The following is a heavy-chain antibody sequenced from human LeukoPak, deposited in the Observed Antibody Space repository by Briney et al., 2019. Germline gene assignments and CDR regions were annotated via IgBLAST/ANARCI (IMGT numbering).Heavy chain of an antibody. CDR3: ARAGLWDYSDTSGYHNGAFDI. J-gene: IGHJ3*02. CDR2: INPNSGGT. Sequence: ASVKVSCKASGYTFTGYYMHWVRQAPGQGLEWMGWINPNSGGTNSAQNFQGRVTMTRDTSISTTYMELSRLRSDDTAVYYCARAGLWDYSDTSGYHNGAFDIWGQGTMVTVSS. D-gene: IGHD3-22*01. CDR1: GYTFTGYY. V-gene: IGHV1-2*02.